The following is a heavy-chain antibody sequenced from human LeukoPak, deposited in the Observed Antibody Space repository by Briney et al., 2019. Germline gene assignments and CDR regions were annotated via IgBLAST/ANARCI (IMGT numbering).Heavy chain of an antibody. J-gene: IGHJ3*02. Sequence: ASVKVSCKASGYTFTSYYMHWVRQAPGQGLEWMGIINPSGGSTSYAQKFQGRVTMTRDMSTSTVYMELSSLRSEDTAVYYCARDYYDSSGYQSLFDAFDIWGQGTMVPVSS. CDR2: INPSGGST. CDR3: ARDYYDSSGYQSLFDAFDI. D-gene: IGHD3-22*01. V-gene: IGHV1-46*01. CDR1: GYTFTSYY.